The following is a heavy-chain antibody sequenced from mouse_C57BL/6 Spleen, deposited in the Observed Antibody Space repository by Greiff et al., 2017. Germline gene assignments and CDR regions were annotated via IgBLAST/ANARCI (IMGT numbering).Heavy chain of an antibody. J-gene: IGHJ1*03. CDR3: ASPYYYGSRNWYFDV. CDR1: GFTFSSYT. D-gene: IGHD1-1*01. V-gene: IGHV5-9*01. Sequence: DVMLVESGGGLVKPGGSLKLSCAASGFTFSSYTMSWVRQTPEKRLEWVATISGGGGNTYYPDSVKGRFTISRDNAKNTLYLQMSSLRSEDTALYYCASPYYYGSRNWYFDVWGTGTTVTVSS. CDR2: ISGGGGNT.